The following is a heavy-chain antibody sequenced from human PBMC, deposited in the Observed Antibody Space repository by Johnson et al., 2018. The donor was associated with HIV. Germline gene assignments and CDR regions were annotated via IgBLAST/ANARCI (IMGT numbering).Heavy chain of an antibody. D-gene: IGHD6-13*01. Sequence: QVQLVESGGGVVQPGRSLRLSCAASGFTFSSYGMHWVRQAPGKGLEWVSVIYSGGSTYYADSVKGRFPISRDNSKNTLYLQMNSLRAEDTAVYYCAKGGVLAAGTEGYAFDIWGQGTMVTVSS. J-gene: IGHJ3*02. CDR3: AKGGVLAAGTEGYAFDI. CDR1: GFTFSSYG. CDR2: IYSGGST. V-gene: IGHV3-NL1*01.